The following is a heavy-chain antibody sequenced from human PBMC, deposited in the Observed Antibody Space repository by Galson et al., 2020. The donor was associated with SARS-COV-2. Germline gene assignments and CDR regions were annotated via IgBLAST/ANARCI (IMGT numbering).Heavy chain of an antibody. D-gene: IGHD3-22*01. Sequence: QLGESLKISCVASGFTFSNYWMSWVRQAPGKGLEWVAHIKQDGSEKYYPDSVKGRFTISRDNGKNSLYLQVNNLRAEDTAVYYCARDPSSYYDSSGYYGNDAFDIWGQGTMVTVSS. CDR2: IKQDGSEK. CDR3: ARDPSSYYDSSGYYGNDAFDI. V-gene: IGHV3-7*01. J-gene: IGHJ3*02. CDR1: GFTFSNYW.